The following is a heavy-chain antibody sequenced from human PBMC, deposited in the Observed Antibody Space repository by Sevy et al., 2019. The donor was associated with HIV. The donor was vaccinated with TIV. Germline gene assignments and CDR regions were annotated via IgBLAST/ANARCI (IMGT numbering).Heavy chain of an antibody. D-gene: IGHD6-6*01. CDR3: ARARMEYSSSLEYFQY. Sequence: GGSLRLSCAASGFIFSTYSMNWVRQAPGKGLEWVSFISSSSSYIYYADSVKGRFTISRDNAKNSLYLQMNSLRAEDTAVYYCARARMEYSSSLEYFQYWGQGTLVTDSS. V-gene: IGHV3-21*01. J-gene: IGHJ1*01. CDR2: ISSSSSYI. CDR1: GFIFSTYS.